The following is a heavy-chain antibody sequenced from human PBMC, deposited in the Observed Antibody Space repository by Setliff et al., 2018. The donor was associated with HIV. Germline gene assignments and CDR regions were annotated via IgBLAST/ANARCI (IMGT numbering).Heavy chain of an antibody. V-gene: IGHV4-59*08. CDR3: ARGLSFYDPGGFDY. Sequence: SETLSLTCTVSGGSISSNYWSWMRQPPGKGLEWIGHTYYSGSTNYNPSLKSRVTISVDTSKNQFSLKLSSVTAADTAVYYCARGLSFYDPGGFDYWGQGTLVTVSS. CDR2: TYYSGST. J-gene: IGHJ4*02. CDR1: GGSISSNY. D-gene: IGHD3-22*01.